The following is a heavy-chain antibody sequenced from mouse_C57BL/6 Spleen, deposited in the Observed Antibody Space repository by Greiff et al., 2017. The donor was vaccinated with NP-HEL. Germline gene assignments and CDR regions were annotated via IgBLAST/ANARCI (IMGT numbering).Heavy chain of an antibody. V-gene: IGHV1-80*01. Sequence: QVQLKESGAELVKPGASVKISCKASGYAFSSYWMNWVKQRPGKGLEWIGQIYPGDGDTNYNGKFKGKATLTADKSSSTAYMQLSSLTSEDSAVYFCAHYYGSSNWYFDVWGTGTTVTVSS. J-gene: IGHJ1*03. CDR3: AHYYGSSNWYFDV. D-gene: IGHD1-1*01. CDR1: GYAFSSYW. CDR2: IYPGDGDT.